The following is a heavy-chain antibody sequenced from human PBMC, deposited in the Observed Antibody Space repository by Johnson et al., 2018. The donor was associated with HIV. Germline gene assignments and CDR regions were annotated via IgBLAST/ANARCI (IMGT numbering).Heavy chain of an antibody. CDR3: ARARFIVVVPAAIGSYAFDI. Sequence: VQLVESGGGVVRPGGSLRLSCAASGFIFDDYGMSWVRKAPGKGLEWVSGMNWNGGSRGYGDSVKGRFTISRDNAKNSLYLQMNSLRAEDTAVYYCARARFIVVVPAAIGSYAFDIWGQGTMVTVSS. CDR2: MNWNGGSR. V-gene: IGHV3-20*04. D-gene: IGHD2-2*01. J-gene: IGHJ3*02. CDR1: GFIFDDYG.